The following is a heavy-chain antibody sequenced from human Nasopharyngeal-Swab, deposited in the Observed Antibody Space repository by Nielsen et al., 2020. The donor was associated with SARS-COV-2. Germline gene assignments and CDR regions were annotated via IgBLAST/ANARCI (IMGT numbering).Heavy chain of an antibody. J-gene: IGHJ5*02. CDR2: FDPEDGET. CDR1: GYTLTELS. CDR3: ATQPAVPSGAKRSWFDP. D-gene: IGHD6-25*01. V-gene: IGHV1-24*01. Sequence: ASVKVSCKVSGYTLTELSMHWVRQAPGKGLEWMGGFDPEDGETIYAQKFQGRVTMTEDTSTDTAYMELSSLRSEDTAVYYCATQPAVPSGAKRSWFDPWGQGTLVIVSS.